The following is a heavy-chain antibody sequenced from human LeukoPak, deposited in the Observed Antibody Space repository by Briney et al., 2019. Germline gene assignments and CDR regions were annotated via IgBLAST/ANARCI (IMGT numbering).Heavy chain of an antibody. CDR2: ISSSSGTM. CDR3: AREGSAADDFDY. Sequence: PGGSLRLSCAASGFTFSTYSMNWVRQAPGKGLEWVSYISSSSGTMYYADSVKGRFTISRDNAQNSLYLQMNSLTAEDTAVYYSAREGSAADDFDYWGQGTLVTVSS. D-gene: IGHD2-2*01. CDR1: GFTFSTYS. J-gene: IGHJ4*02. V-gene: IGHV3-48*04.